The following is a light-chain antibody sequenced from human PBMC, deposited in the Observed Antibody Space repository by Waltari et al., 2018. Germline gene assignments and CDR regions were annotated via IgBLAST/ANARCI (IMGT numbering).Light chain of an antibody. CDR2: LGS. CDR3: MQALQTPAT. CDR1: QSLLQSNGYND. J-gene: IGKJ5*01. V-gene: IGKV2-28*01. Sequence: DIVMTQSPLSLPVTPGEPASISCRSSQSLLQSNGYNDLDWYLQKPGQSPQLLIHLGSNRAPGVPDRFSGTGSGTDFTLKISRVEAEDVGIYYCMQALQTPATFGQGTRLEIK.